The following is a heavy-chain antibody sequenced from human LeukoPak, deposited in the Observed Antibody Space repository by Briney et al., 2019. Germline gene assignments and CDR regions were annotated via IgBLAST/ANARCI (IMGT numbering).Heavy chain of an antibody. J-gene: IGHJ2*01. Sequence: SETLSLTCTVSGGSISSGDYYWSWIRQPPGKGLEWIGYIYYSGSTYYNPSLKSRVTISVDKSKNQFSLKLSSVTAADTAVYYCARESSGYALRYFDLWGRGTLVTVSS. CDR2: IYYSGST. CDR1: GGSISSGDYY. D-gene: IGHD3-22*01. CDR3: ARESSGYALRYFDL. V-gene: IGHV4-30-4*01.